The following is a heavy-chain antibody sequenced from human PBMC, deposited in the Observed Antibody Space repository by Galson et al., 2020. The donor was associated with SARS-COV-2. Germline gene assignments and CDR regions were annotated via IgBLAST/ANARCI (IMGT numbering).Heavy chain of an antibody. CDR1: GGSISSGGYS. V-gene: IGHV4-30-2*01. CDR2: IYHSGST. Sequence: SATLSLTCAVSGGSISSGGYSWSWIRQPPGKGLERIGYIYHSGSTYYNPPLKSRVTISVDRSKNQFSLKLSSVTAADTAVYYCARAGNDYDSSGYYYVAFDIWGQGTMVTVSS. J-gene: IGHJ3*02. D-gene: IGHD3-22*01. CDR3: ARAGNDYDSSGYYYVAFDI.